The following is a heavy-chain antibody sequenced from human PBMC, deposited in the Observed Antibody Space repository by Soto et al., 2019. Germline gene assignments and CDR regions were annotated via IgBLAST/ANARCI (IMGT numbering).Heavy chain of an antibody. CDR2: IKSKSDGGTT. CDR3: TTGSIVRASFYDPTLNQGY. V-gene: IGHV3-15*01. CDR1: GFTFSNAW. J-gene: IGHJ4*02. D-gene: IGHD1-26*01. Sequence: EVQVVESGGGLVKPGGSLRLSCAASGFTFSNAWMSWVRQAPGKGLEWLGRIKSKSDGGTTDYAAPVKGRFTISRDDSKNTLYLQMNSLKSEDTAVYYCTTGSIVRASFYDPTLNQGYWGQGTLVTVSS.